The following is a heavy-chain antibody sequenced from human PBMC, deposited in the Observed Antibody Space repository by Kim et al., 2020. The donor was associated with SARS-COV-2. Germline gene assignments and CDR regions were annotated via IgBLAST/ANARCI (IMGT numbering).Heavy chain of an antibody. D-gene: IGHD1-1*01. CDR2: DT. J-gene: IGHJ2*01. V-gene: IGHV3-13*01. CDR3: ARGTLWYFDL. Sequence: DTYDPGSVKGRFTISRENAKNSLYLQMNSLRAGDTAVYYCARGTLWYFDLWGRGTLVTVSS.